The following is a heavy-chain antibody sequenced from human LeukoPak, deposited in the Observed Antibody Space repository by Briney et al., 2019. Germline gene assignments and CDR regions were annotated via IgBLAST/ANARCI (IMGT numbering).Heavy chain of an antibody. CDR3: ARTRGYSGYDDAFDI. Sequence: GGSLRLSCAASGFTFSSYDMHWVRQATGKGLEWVSAIGTAGDTYYPGSVKGRFTISRENAKNSLYLQMNSLRAGDTAVYYCARTRGYSGYDDAFDIWGQGTMVTVSS. J-gene: IGHJ3*02. CDR1: GFTFSSYD. D-gene: IGHD5-12*01. V-gene: IGHV3-13*01. CDR2: IGTAGDT.